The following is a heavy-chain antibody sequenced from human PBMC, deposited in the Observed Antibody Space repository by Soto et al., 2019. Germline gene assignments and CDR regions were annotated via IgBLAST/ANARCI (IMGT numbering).Heavy chain of an antibody. V-gene: IGHV4-61*08. CDR1: GGSVFSGAFY. CDR3: ARGEKDWRDY. Sequence: QVQLHESGPGLVKVSETLSLTCTISGGSVFSGAFYWSWIRQPPGKGLEWIGYIYYSGTTNYNPSLKSRVAITVDTSKTQFSLTLTSVTAADAAVYYCARGEKDWRDYWGQGTLVTVSS. D-gene: IGHD1-1*01. J-gene: IGHJ4*02. CDR2: IYYSGTT.